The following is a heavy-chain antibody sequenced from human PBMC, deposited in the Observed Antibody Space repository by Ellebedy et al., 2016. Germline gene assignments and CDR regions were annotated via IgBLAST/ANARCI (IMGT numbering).Heavy chain of an antibody. CDR3: ARDMVRGVITSNYYYGMDV. J-gene: IGHJ6*02. Sequence: GGSLRLSCAASGFTFSSYGMHWVRQAPGKGLEWVAVISYDGSNKYYADSVKGRFTISRDNSKNTLYLQMNSLRAEDTAVYYCARDMVRGVITSNYYYGMDVWGQGTTVTVSS. D-gene: IGHD3-10*01. CDR1: GFTFSSYG. V-gene: IGHV3-30*03. CDR2: ISYDGSNK.